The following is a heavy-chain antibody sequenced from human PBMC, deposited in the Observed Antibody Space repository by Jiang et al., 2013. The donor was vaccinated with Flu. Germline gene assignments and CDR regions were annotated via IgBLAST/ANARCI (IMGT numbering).Heavy chain of an antibody. CDR2: IYYSGTT. D-gene: IGHD5-12*01. Sequence: GLVKPSQTLSLTCTVSGGSIISGGYYWTWIRQHPGKGLEWIGYIYYSGTTYYNPSLKSRVTISVDTSTNQFSLKLSSVTTADTAVYYCAKDVSGYDFLDFWGQGTLVTVSS. J-gene: IGHJ4*02. CDR3: AKDVSGYDFLDF. CDR1: GGSIISGGYY. V-gene: IGHV4-31*03.